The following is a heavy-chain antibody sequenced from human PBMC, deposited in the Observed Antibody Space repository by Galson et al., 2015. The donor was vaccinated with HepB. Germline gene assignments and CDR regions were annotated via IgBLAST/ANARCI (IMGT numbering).Heavy chain of an antibody. Sequence: SLRLSCAVSGFSVSSNYMSWVRQAPGKGLEWVSVIYGGDRTHYADSVTGRSTISRDNSKNTLYLHMNSLGPEDTALYYCARDGSGGRWLATFDYWGQGTLVTVSS. V-gene: IGHV3-66*02. D-gene: IGHD3-10*01. CDR3: ARDGSGGRWLATFDY. CDR2: IYGGDRT. CDR1: GFSVSSNY. J-gene: IGHJ4*02.